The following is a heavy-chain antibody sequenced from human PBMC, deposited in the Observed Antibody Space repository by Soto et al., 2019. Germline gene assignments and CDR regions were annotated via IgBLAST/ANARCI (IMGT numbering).Heavy chain of an antibody. D-gene: IGHD6-6*01. Sequence: QVQLQESGPGLVKPSQTLSLTCNVSGESISSGGYYWSWIRHHPGKGLEWIGYIYGTESAYYNPSLKSRVTISMDTSKNPFAMRLSSVTAADTAVYYCARASSSSSAADYWGQGILGTVSS. J-gene: IGHJ4*02. CDR2: IYGTESA. V-gene: IGHV4-31*03. CDR1: GESISSGGYY. CDR3: ARASSSSSAADY.